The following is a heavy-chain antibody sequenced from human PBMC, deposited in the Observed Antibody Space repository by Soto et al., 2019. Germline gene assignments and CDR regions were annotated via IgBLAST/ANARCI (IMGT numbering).Heavy chain of an antibody. CDR1: GFSFSAYA. CDR3: ARDEDFGSRTGYFDY. D-gene: IGHD3-10*01. Sequence: GGSLRLSCAASGFSFSAYAMHWVRQAPGKGLEWVAAMSFDGRYKMYADSVKGRFIISRDNTENTLYLEMNSLRGEDTAVYSCARDEDFGSRTGYFDYWGQGTLVTVSS. CDR2: MSFDGRYK. V-gene: IGHV3-30*01. J-gene: IGHJ4*02.